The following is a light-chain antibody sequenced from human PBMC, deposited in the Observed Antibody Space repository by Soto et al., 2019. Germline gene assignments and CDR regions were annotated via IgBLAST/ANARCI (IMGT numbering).Light chain of an antibody. J-gene: IGKJ2*01. CDR2: GAS. CDR1: QTIGSNY. CDR3: QQLGSSPYT. Sequence: EIVLTQSPGTLSLSPGERATLSCRASQTIGSNYLAWYQQKPGQAPRLLSNGASSRATGIPDRFSGSGSGTDFTLTISRLEPEDFAVYYCQQLGSSPYTFGQGTKVDIK. V-gene: IGKV3-20*01.